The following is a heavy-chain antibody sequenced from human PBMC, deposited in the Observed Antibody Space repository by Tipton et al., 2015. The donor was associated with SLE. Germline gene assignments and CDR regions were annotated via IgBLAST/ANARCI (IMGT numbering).Heavy chain of an antibody. J-gene: IGHJ4*02. CDR3: ASGQPQGVISLDY. CDR2: IIPIFGTA. D-gene: IGHD3-22*01. V-gene: IGHV1-69*05. CDR1: GYTFTSYD. Sequence: QLVQSGAEVKKPGASVKVSCKASGYTFTSYDINWVRQATGQGLEWMGGIIPIFGTANYAQKFQGRVTITTDESTSTAYMELSSLRSEDTAVYYCASGQPQGVISLDYWGQGTLVTVSS.